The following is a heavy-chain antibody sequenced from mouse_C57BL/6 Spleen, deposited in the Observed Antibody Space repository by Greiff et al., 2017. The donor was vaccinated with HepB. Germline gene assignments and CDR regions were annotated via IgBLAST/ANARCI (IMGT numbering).Heavy chain of an antibody. D-gene: IGHD1-1*01. Sequence: EVMLVESGGDLVKPGGSLKLSCAASGFTFSSYGMSWVRQTPDKRLEWVATISSGGSYTYYPDSVKGRFTISRDNAKNTLYLQMSSLKSEDTAMYYCARQGVITTVFDYWGQGTTLTVSS. CDR1: GFTFSSYG. V-gene: IGHV5-6*02. CDR3: ARQGVITTVFDY. CDR2: ISSGGSYT. J-gene: IGHJ2*01.